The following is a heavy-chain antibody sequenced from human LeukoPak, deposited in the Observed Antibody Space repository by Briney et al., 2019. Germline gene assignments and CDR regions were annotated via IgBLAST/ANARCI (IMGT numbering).Heavy chain of an antibody. CDR3: AGGYSSSWYYYYGMDV. CDR2: ILPIFGTA. J-gene: IGHJ6*04. CDR1: GGTFSSYA. D-gene: IGHD6-13*01. V-gene: IGHV1-69*06. Sequence: SVKVSCKASGGTFSSYAISWVRQAPGQGLEWMGGILPIFGTANYAQKFQGRVTITADKSTSTAYMELSSLRSEDTAVYYCAGGYSSSWYYYYGMDVWGKGTTVTVSS.